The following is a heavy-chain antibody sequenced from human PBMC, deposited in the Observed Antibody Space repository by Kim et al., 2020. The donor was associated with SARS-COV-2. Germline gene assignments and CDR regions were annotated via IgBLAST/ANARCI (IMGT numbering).Heavy chain of an antibody. J-gene: IGHJ3*02. CDR3: ARGGGSGSYSGDAFDI. CDR2: IGTAGDT. CDR1: GFTFSSYD. V-gene: IGHV3-13*04. D-gene: IGHD3-10*01. Sequence: GGSLRLSCAASGFTFSSYDMHWVRQATGKGLEWVSAIGTAGDTYYPGSVKGRFTISRENAKNSLYLQMNSLRAGDTAVYYCARGGGSGSYSGDAFDIWGQGTMVTFSS.